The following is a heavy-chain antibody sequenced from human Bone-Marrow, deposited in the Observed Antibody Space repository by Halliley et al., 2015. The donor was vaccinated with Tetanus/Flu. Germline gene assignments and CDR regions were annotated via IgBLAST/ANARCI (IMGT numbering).Heavy chain of an antibody. CDR1: GFTFDDYA. V-gene: IGHV3-9*01. CDR3: TKDILDCSGAFCYFLAFDS. Sequence: SLRLSCAASGFTFDDYAMHWVRQAPGKGLEWVSGISWNSDSIGYADSVKGRFTISRDNAKNSLYLQMNSLRVEDTAFYYCTKDILDCSGAFCYFLAFDSWGQGTLVSVSS. D-gene: IGHD2-15*01. J-gene: IGHJ4*02. CDR2: ISWNSDSI.